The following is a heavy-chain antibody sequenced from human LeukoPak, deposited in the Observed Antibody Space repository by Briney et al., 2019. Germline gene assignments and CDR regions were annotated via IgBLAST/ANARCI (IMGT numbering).Heavy chain of an antibody. CDR1: GFTFSSYS. Sequence: KPGGSLRLSCAASGFTFSSYSMNWVRQAPGKGLEWVSSISSRSSYIYYADSVKGRFTISRDDAKNSLNLQMNSLRAEDTAVYYCARDSRWELLQGGDYWGQGTLVTVSS. CDR2: ISSRSSYI. CDR3: ARDSRWELLQGGDY. J-gene: IGHJ4*02. V-gene: IGHV3-21*01. D-gene: IGHD1-26*01.